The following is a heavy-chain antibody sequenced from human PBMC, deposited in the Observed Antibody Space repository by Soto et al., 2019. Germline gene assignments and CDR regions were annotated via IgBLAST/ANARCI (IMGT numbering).Heavy chain of an antibody. J-gene: IGHJ5*02. Sequence: SDTLSLSCNVSGACLSGYYWSWIRQPPGKGLEWIGRIYATGSSDYNPSLKSRITISVDMSKKQFSLTLRSVTAADTAMYYCVRVGTKNLRDWFDPWGQGILVTVSS. V-gene: IGHV4-4*07. CDR3: VRVGTKNLRDWFDP. D-gene: IGHD1-1*01. CDR1: GACLSGYY. CDR2: IYATGSS.